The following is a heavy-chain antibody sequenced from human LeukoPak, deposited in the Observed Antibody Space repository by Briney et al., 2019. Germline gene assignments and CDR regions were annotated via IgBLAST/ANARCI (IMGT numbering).Heavy chain of an antibody. CDR3: GKGRAWEPWDCFDP. J-gene: IGHJ5*02. CDR1: GFTFSSYA. V-gene: IGHV3-23*01. D-gene: IGHD1-26*01. CDR2: ISGSGGST. Sequence: GGSLRLSCAASGFTFSSYAMSWVRQAPGKGLEWVSAISGSGGSTYYADSVKGRFTISRDNFKNTLYLQMNSLRAEDTAVYYCGKGRAWEPWDCFDPWGQGTLVTVSS.